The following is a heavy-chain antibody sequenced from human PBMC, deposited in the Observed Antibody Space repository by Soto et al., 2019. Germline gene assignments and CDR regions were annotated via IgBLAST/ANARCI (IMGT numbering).Heavy chain of an antibody. V-gene: IGHV4-4*07. J-gene: IGHJ1*01. Sequence: SETLSLTCTVSGGSISSYYWSWIGQAAGKGLEWIGRIYTSGSTNYNPSLKSRVTMSVDTSKNQFSLKLSSVTAADTAVYYCASSGYDSSGYYYESGYWGQGTLVTVSS. CDR2: IYTSGST. CDR1: GGSISSYY. CDR3: ASSGYDSSGYYYESGY. D-gene: IGHD3-22*01.